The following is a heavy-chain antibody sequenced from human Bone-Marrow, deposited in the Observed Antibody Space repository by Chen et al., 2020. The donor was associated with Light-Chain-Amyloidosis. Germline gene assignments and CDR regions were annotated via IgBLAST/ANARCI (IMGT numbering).Heavy chain of an antibody. D-gene: IGHD2-15*01. V-gene: IGHV1-69*01. CDR1: GGTFSSFP. CDR3: ARVPRVLAAHALDI. J-gene: IGHJ3*02. Sequence: QVQLVQSGAEVKKPGSSVKVSCMTSGGTFSSFPIIWVRQAPGQGLEWVGGVITILDTPTYAQKFQGRVTITADDSPSTAYMELRSLTSEDTAVYFCARVPRVLAAHALDIWGQGTIVSVSS. CDR2: VITILDTP.